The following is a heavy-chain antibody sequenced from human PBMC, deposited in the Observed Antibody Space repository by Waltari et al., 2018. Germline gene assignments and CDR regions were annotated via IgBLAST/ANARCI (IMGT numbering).Heavy chain of an antibody. Sequence: EVQLVESGGGLIQPGGSLRLRCLGYGFTFNSQHMGWVRQFPGKGLEWVSNIPLGTNANYAESVRGRFTISRDNSKDTLYLQMNSLRVEDTAVYFCARHVSGPTRAAFDVWGQGTMVTVSP. V-gene: IGHV3-53*01. CDR1: GFTFNSQH. CDR3: ARHVSGPTRAAFDV. CDR2: IPLGTNA. D-gene: IGHD6-19*01. J-gene: IGHJ3*01.